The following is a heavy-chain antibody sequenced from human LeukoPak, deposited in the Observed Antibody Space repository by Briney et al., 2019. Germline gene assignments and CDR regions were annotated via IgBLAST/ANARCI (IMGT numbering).Heavy chain of an antibody. V-gene: IGHV3-21*01. CDR3: ALFYDSSGYVRPDY. CDR2: ISSSSSYI. D-gene: IGHD3-22*01. J-gene: IGHJ4*02. CDR1: GFSFSSYS. Sequence: PGGSLRLSCAASGFSFSSYSMNWVRQAPGKGLEWVSSISSSSSYIYYADSVKGRFTISRDNAKNSLYLQMNSLRAEDTAVYYCALFYDSSGYVRPDYWGQGTLVTVSS.